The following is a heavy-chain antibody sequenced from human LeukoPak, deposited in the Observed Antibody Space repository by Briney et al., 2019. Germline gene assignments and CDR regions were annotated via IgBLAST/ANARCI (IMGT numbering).Heavy chain of an antibody. CDR3: AKAWYCSGGSCYSLGY. J-gene: IGHJ4*02. V-gene: IGHV3-30*02. CDR1: GFTFSSYG. CDR2: IRYDGSNK. D-gene: IGHD2-15*01. Sequence: GGSLRLSCAASGFTFSSYGMHWVRQAPGKGLEWVAFIRYDGSNKYYADSVKGRFTISRDNSKNTLYLQMNSLRAEDTAVYYCAKAWYCSGGSCYSLGYWGQGTLVTVSS.